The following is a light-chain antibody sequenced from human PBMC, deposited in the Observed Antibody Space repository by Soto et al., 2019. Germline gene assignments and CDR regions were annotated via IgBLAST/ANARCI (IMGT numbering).Light chain of an antibody. J-gene: IGKJ1*01. CDR1: QSVSSAY. CDR2: DVS. CDR3: QQYGSSPET. Sequence: EIVLTQSPGTLSLSPGERATLSCRASQSVSSAYLAWYQQKPGQAPRLLIYDVSSRATGIPDRFSGSGSGTDFTLTVSRLKAEDFAVYYCQQYGSSPETFGQGTKVDIK. V-gene: IGKV3-20*01.